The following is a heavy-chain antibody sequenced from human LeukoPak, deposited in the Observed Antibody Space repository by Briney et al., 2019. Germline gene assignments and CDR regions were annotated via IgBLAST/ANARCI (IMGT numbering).Heavy chain of an antibody. J-gene: IGHJ4*02. CDR2: ISYDGSNK. V-gene: IGHV3-30*03. CDR1: GFTFSIYG. Sequence: HPGGPLRLSCAASGFTFSIYGIHGVRKAPGKGLEWVAVISYDGSNKYYADSVKARFTISRDNSKNPLYLQMNSLRAEDTAVYYCARDMALMVRGVLVLGLFDYWGQGTLVTVSS. D-gene: IGHD3-10*01. CDR3: ARDMALMVRGVLVLGLFDY.